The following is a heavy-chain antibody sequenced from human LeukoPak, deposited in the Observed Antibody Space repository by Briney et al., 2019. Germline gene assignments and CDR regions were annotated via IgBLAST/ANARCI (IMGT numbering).Heavy chain of an antibody. V-gene: IGHV4-34*01. CDR2: INHSGST. Sequence: SETLSLTCAVYGGSFSGYYWSWIRQPPGKGLEWIGEINHSGSTNYNPSLKSRVTISVDTSKNQFSLKLSSVTAADTAVYYCARGRGLVQLRLRWVAPFDYWGQGTLVTVSS. J-gene: IGHJ4*02. CDR1: GGSFSGYY. D-gene: IGHD5-18*01. CDR3: ARGRGLVQLRLRWVAPFDY.